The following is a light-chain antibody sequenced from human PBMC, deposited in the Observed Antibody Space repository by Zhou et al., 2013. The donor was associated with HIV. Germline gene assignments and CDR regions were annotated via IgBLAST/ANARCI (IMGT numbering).Light chain of an antibody. CDR1: QSITSW. V-gene: IGKV1-5*03. CDR3: QQSYSTLPLT. J-gene: IGKJ4*01. CDR2: KAS. Sequence: DIHMTQSPSTLSASVGDRVTITCRASQSITSWLAWYQQKPGKAPKLLIYKASSLEAGVPSRFSGSGSGTEFTLTISSLQPEDFATYYCQQSYSTLPLTFGGGTKVEDQT.